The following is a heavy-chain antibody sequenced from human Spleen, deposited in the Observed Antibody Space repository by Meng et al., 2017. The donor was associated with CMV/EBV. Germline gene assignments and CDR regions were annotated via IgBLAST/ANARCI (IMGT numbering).Heavy chain of an antibody. CDR2: MNPNSGNT. Sequence: ASVKVSCKASGYTFTSYDINWVRQATGQGLEWMGWMNPNSGNTGYAQKFQGRVTMTRNTSISTAYMELSSLRSDDTAVYYCARIGSGDCSSTSCYSPYYYYGMDVWGQGTTVTVSS. CDR1: GYTFTSYD. J-gene: IGHJ6*02. V-gene: IGHV1-8*01. CDR3: ARIGSGDCSSTSCYSPYYYYGMDV. D-gene: IGHD2-2*02.